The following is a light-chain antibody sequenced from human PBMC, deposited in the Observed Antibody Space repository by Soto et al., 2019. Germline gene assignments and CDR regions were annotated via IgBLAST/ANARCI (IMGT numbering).Light chain of an antibody. CDR3: SSYALIGSLI. V-gene: IGLV2-23*01. CDR1: SSDVGRYNL. CDR2: EGT. J-gene: IGLJ2*01. Sequence: QSALTQPASVSGSPGQSITISCTGTSSDVGRYNLVSWYQHHPGKAPKLMIYEGTKRPSGISNRFSGSKSGNTASLTISGLQAEDEADYHCSSYALIGSLIFGGGTKLTVL.